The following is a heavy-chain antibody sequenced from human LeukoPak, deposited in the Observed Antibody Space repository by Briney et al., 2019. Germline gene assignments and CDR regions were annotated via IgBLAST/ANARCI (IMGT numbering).Heavy chain of an antibody. CDR1: GGSISSSSYY. CDR3: ARSTYYDFWSGYSGPYYYYYMDV. V-gene: IGHV4-39*01. D-gene: IGHD3-3*01. CDR2: IYYSGST. J-gene: IGHJ6*03. Sequence: SETLSLTCTVSGGSISSSSYYWGWIRQPPGKGLEWIGSIYYSGSTYYNPSLKSRVTISVDTSKNQFSLKLSSVTAADTAVYYCARSTYYDFWSGYSGPYYYYYMDVWGKGTTVAVSS.